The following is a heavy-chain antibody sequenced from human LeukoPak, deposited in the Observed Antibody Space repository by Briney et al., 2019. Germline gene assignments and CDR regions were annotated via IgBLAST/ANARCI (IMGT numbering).Heavy chain of an antibody. CDR2: ISWNSGSI. CDR3: AKGYYDFWSDWDYMDV. CDR1: GPTFDDYA. D-gene: IGHD3-3*01. J-gene: IGHJ6*03. V-gene: IGHV3-9*03. Sequence: PGRSLRLSCAASGPTFDDYAMHWVRQAPGKGLEWVSGISWNSGSIGYADSVKGRFTISRDNAKNSLYLQMNSLRAEDMALYYCAKGYYDFWSDWDYMDVWGKGTTVTVSS.